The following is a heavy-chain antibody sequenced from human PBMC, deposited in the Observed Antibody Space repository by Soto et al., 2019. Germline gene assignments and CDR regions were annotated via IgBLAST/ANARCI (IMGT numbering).Heavy chain of an antibody. J-gene: IGHJ4*02. CDR1: GFTFSSYW. CDR2: INSDGSST. V-gene: IGHV3-74*01. D-gene: IGHD3-22*01. Sequence: PGGSLRLSCAASGFTFSSYWMHWVRQAPGKGLVWVSRINSDGSSTSYADSVKGRFTISRDNAKNTLYLQMNSLRAEDTAVYYCARAGPFDSSFSAFDYWGQGTQVTVS. CDR3: ARAGPFDSSFSAFDY.